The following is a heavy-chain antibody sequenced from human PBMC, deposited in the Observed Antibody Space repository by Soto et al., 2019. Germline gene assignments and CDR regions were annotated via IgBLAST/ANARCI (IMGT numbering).Heavy chain of an antibody. J-gene: IGHJ4*02. Sequence: ASVKVSCKASGYTFTGYYMHWVRQAPGQGLEWMGWINPNSGGTNYAQKFQGRVTMTRDTSISTAYMEPSRLRSDDTAVYYCARVPTHSSGYYYPKGPFDYWGQGTLVTVSS. CDR2: INPNSGGT. D-gene: IGHD3-22*01. CDR1: GYTFTGYY. CDR3: ARVPTHSSGYYYPKGPFDY. V-gene: IGHV1-2*02.